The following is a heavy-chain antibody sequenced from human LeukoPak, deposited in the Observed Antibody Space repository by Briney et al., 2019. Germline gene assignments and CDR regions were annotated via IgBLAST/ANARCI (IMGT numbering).Heavy chain of an antibody. J-gene: IGHJ6*02. CDR1: GGTFSSYA. CDR3: ATTTVIPGEDYYYGMDV. D-gene: IGHD4-17*01. CDR2: IIPILGIA. V-gene: IGHV1-69*04. Sequence: GASVKVSCKASGGTFSSYAISWVRQAPGQGLEWMGRIIPILGIANYAQKFQGRVTITADKSTSTAYMELSSLRPEDTAVYYCATTTVIPGEDYYYGMDVWGQGTTVTVSS.